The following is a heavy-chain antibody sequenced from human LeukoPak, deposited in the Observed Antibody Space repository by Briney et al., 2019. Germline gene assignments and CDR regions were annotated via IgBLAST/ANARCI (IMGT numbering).Heavy chain of an antibody. Sequence: GGSLRLSCAASGFTFSSYAMHWVRQAPGKGLEWVAVISYDGSNKYYADSVKARFTISRDNSKNTLYLQMNSLRAEDTAVYYCARSSSGSLDYWGQGTLVTVSS. CDR3: ARSSSGSLDY. CDR1: GFTFSSYA. J-gene: IGHJ4*02. V-gene: IGHV3-30*04. CDR2: ISYDGSNK. D-gene: IGHD3-22*01.